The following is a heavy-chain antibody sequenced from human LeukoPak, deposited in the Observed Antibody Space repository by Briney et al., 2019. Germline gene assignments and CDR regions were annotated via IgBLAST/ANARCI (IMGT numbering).Heavy chain of an antibody. J-gene: IGHJ3*02. CDR1: GYTFTSNG. Sequence: GASVKVSCKASGYTFTSNGITWVRQAPGQGLEWMGWISAYNGNTNYAQKLQGRVTMTTDTSTSTAYMELRSLRSDDTAVYYCARDLSRDDAFDIWGQGTMVTVSS. V-gene: IGHV1-18*01. CDR2: ISAYNGNT. CDR3: ARDLSRDDAFDI. D-gene: IGHD6-13*01.